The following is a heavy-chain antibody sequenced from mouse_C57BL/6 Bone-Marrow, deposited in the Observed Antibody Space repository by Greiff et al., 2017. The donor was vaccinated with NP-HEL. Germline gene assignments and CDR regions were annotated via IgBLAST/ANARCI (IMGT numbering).Heavy chain of an antibody. V-gene: IGHV3-6*01. J-gene: IGHJ3*01. CDR2: ISYDGSN. CDR1: GYSITSGYY. D-gene: IGHD2-2*01. CDR3: AREYYGYDA. Sequence: EVQLQQSGPGLVKPSQSLSLTCSVTGYSITSGYYWNWIRQFPGNKLEWMGYISYDGSNNYNPSLKNLISITRDTSKNQFFLKLNSVTTEDTATYYCAREYYGYDAWGQGTLVTVSA.